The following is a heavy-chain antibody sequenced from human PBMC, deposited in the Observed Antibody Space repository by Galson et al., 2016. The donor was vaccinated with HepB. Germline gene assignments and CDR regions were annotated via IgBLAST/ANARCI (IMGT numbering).Heavy chain of an antibody. V-gene: IGHV3-7*01. D-gene: IGHD2-2*01. J-gene: IGHJ4*02. CDR1: GFTFSGNW. CDR2: IKQDGSEK. CDR3: ATYYRIFEGGSGTTRLDN. Sequence: SLRLSCAASGFTFSGNWMSWVRQAPGKGLEWVANIKQDGSEKYYVESVKGRFTISRDNAKSSLYLAMNSLRAEDTAVYYCATYYRIFEGGSGTTRLDNWGQGTLVTVSS.